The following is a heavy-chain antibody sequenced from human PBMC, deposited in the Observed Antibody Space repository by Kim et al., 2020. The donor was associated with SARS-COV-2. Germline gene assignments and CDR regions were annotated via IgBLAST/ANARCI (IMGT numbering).Heavy chain of an antibody. J-gene: IGHJ6*02. CDR3: ARDEGSGYSGYGHYYYGMDV. Sequence: GGSLRLSCAASGFTFSSYSMNWVRQAPGKGLEWVSSISSSSSYIYYADSVKGRFTISRDNAKNSLYLQMNSLRAEDTAVYYCARDEGSGYSGYGHYYYGMDVWGQGTTVTVSS. D-gene: IGHD5-12*01. CDR1: GFTFSSYS. CDR2: ISSSSSYI. V-gene: IGHV3-21*01.